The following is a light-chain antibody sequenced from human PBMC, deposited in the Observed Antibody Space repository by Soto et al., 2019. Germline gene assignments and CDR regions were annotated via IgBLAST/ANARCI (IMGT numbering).Light chain of an antibody. CDR2: GAS. V-gene: IGKV3-15*01. CDR1: QSVSSN. CDR3: QQYNNWPPYT. J-gene: IGKJ2*01. Sequence: EIVMTQSPATLSVSPGERATLSCRASQSVSSNLAWYQRKPGQAPRLLIYGASTRATGIPARFSGSGSGTEFTLTNSSLQSEDFAVYYCQQYNNWPPYTFGQGTKLEIK.